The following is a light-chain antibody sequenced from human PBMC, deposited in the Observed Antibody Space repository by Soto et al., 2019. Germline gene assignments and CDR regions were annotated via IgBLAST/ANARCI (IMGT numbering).Light chain of an antibody. CDR1: QGISSY. J-gene: IGKJ5*01. CDR2: AAS. CDR3: QQLYIFPLT. V-gene: IGKV1-9*01. Sequence: DIQMTQSPSSVSASTGDRFTITCRASQGISSYLAWYQQKPGKAPNLLMYAASTLQSGVPSRFSGGESGTEYTLTISSLQPEDSATYYCQQLYIFPLTFGQGTRLEI.